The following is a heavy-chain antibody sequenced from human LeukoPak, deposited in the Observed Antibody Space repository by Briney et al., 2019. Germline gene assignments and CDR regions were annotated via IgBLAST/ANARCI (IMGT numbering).Heavy chain of an antibody. V-gene: IGHV3-30-3*01. CDR1: GFTFSSYA. CDR2: ISYDGSNK. Sequence: GGSLRLSCAASGFTFSSYAMHWVRQAPGKGLEWVAVISYDGSNKYYADSVKGRFTISRDNSKNTLYLQMNSLSAEDTAVYYCARDFESTTYFNYYFDYWGQGTLVTVSS. D-gene: IGHD1-14*01. J-gene: IGHJ4*02. CDR3: ARDFESTTYFNYYFDY.